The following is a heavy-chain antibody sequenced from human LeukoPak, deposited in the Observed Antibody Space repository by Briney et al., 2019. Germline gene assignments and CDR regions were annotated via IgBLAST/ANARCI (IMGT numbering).Heavy chain of an antibody. Sequence: SETLSLTCTVSGGPISNYYWNWIRQPPGKGLEWIGYIYYSGNTNYNPSLKSRVTLSVDTSKNQFSLRLSSVTAADTAVYYCARVSRLTSSFTSSYFDYWGQGTLVTVSS. CDR1: GGPISNYY. V-gene: IGHV4-59*12. CDR3: ARVSRLTSSFTSSYFDY. CDR2: IYYSGNT. J-gene: IGHJ4*02. D-gene: IGHD2-2*01.